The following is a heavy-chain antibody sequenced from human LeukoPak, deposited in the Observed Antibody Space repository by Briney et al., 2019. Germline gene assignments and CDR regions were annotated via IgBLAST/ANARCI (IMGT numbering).Heavy chain of an antibody. CDR1: GFTFADYL. CDR2: IRSKTYGGTT. CDR3: AKPATSILIYFDS. V-gene: IGHV3-49*03. D-gene: IGHD2-2*01. J-gene: IGHJ4*02. Sequence: GQSLRLSCTASGFTFADYLMSWFRQAPGKGLEWVGFIRSKTYGGTTEYAASVKGRFTISRDDSKSIAYLQMNSLETEDTAVYYCAKPATSILIYFDSWGQGTLVTVSS.